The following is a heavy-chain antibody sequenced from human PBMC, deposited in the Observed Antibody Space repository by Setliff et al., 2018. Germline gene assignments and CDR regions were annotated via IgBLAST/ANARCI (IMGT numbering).Heavy chain of an antibody. CDR1: GGTFSSSA. D-gene: IGHD1-26*01. Sequence: SVKVSCKTSGGTFSSSAFSWVRQAPSQGLEWIGRIIPLFGTTNFAQNLQDRVTITADQSTETVYMEVRSLRFEDTGVYYCARGFDVGAPRTDSFDIWGQGTAVTVSS. CDR3: ARGFDVGAPRTDSFDI. V-gene: IGHV1-69*13. J-gene: IGHJ3*02. CDR2: IIPLFGTT.